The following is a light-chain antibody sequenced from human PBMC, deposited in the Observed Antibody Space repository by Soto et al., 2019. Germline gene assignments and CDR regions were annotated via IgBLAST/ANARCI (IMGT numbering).Light chain of an antibody. CDR2: GAS. Sequence: EIVMTQSPATLSVSPGERATLSCRAIQSLSSNFALYQQKPGQDPRLHIYGASTRXXGIPARFSASGSGTEFTLTISSLQSEDFTVYYCPQYNNWPLTFGGGTKLDIK. CDR1: QSLSSN. V-gene: IGKV3-15*01. CDR3: PQYNNWPLT. J-gene: IGKJ4*01.